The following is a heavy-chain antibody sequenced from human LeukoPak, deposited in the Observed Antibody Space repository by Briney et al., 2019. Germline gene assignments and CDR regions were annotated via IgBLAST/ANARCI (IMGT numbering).Heavy chain of an antibody. CDR2: ISYDGSNK. J-gene: IGHJ4*02. V-gene: IGHV3-30*18. D-gene: IGHD2-15*01. CDR3: AKVDGGYCSGGSCYLFDY. Sequence: GGSLRLSCAASGFTFSSYGMHWVRQAPGKGLEGVAVISYDGSNKYYADSVKGRFTISRDNSKNTLYLQMNSLRAEDTAVYYCAKVDGGYCSGGSCYLFDYWGQGTLVTVSS. CDR1: GFTFSSYG.